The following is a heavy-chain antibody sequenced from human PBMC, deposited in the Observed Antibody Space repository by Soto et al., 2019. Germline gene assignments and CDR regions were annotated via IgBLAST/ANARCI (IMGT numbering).Heavy chain of an antibody. Sequence: NPSETLSLTCTVSGGSISSYYWSWIRQPPGKGLEWIGYIYYSGSTNYNPSLKSRVTISVDTSKNQFPLKLSSVTAADTAVYYCARALILTGYYIHDAFDIWGQGTMVTVSS. CDR1: GGSISSYY. CDR3: ARALILTGYYIHDAFDI. CDR2: IYYSGST. J-gene: IGHJ3*02. D-gene: IGHD3-9*01. V-gene: IGHV4-59*01.